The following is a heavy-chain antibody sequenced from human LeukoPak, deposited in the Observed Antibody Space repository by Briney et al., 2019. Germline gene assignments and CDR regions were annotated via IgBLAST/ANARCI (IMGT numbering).Heavy chain of an antibody. D-gene: IGHD3-9*01. J-gene: IGHJ3*02. CDR3: AREHYDILTGLYIDAFDI. Sequence: PSETLSLTCTVSGASISGYYWSWIRQPPGKGLEWIGYIYYSGSTNYNPSLKSRVTISVDTSKNQFSLKLSSVTAADTAVYYCAREHYDILTGLYIDAFDIWGPGTRVTVSS. V-gene: IGHV4-59*01. CDR2: IYYSGST. CDR1: GASISGYY.